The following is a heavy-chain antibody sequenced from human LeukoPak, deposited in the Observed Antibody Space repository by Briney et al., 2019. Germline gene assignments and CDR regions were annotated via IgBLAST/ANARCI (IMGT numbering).Heavy chain of an antibody. V-gene: IGHV3-48*02. J-gene: IGHJ4*02. CDR1: GFTFSSYN. Sequence: GGSLRLSCAASGFTFSSYNMNWVRQAPGKGLEWVSYISSSSSTIYYADSVKGRFTISRDNAKNSLYLQMYSLRDEDTAVYYCAREYSSSSGSVSDYWGQGTLVTVSS. D-gene: IGHD6-6*01. CDR2: ISSSSSTI. CDR3: AREYSSSSGSVSDY.